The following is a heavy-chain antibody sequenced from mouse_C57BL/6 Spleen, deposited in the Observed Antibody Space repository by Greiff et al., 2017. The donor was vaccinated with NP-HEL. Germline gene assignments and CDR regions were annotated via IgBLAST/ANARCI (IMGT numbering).Heavy chain of an antibody. CDR3: ARGGIYYYGSSYDY. CDR2: IDPSDSYT. Sequence: QVQLQQPGAVLVMPGASVKLSCKASGYTFTSYWMHWVKQRPGQGLEWIGEIDPSDSYTNYNQKFKGKSTLTVDKSSSTAYMQLSSLTSEDSAVYYCARGGIYYYGSSYDYWGQGTTLTVSS. D-gene: IGHD1-1*01. J-gene: IGHJ2*01. V-gene: IGHV1-69*01. CDR1: GYTFTSYW.